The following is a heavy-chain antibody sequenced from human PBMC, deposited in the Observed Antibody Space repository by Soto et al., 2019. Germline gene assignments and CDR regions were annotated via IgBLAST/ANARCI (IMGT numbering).Heavy chain of an antibody. Sequence: GGSLRLSCAASGFTFSSYAMHWVRQAPGKGLEWVAVISYDGSNKYYADSVKGRFTISRDNSKNTLYLQMNSLRAEDTAVYYCARRSDFGEVYYYYGMDVWGQGTTVTVSS. V-gene: IGHV3-30-3*01. CDR2: ISYDGSNK. D-gene: IGHD3-3*01. CDR3: ARRSDFGEVYYYYGMDV. J-gene: IGHJ6*02. CDR1: GFTFSSYA.